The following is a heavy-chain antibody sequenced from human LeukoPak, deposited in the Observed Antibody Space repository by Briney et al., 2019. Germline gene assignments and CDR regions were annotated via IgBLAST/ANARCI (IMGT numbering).Heavy chain of an antibody. CDR1: GGSISSADYY. CDR3: AREIRNWFDP. D-gene: IGHD3-3*02. CDR2: INYSGST. J-gene: IGHJ5*02. Sequence: SETLSLTCTVSGGSISSADYYWSWIRQTPGKGLEWIGYINYSGSTYYNPSLKSRVIISVDTAKNQFSLKLSSVSAADTAVYYCAREIRNWFDPWGQGTLVTVSS. V-gene: IGHV4-30-4*01.